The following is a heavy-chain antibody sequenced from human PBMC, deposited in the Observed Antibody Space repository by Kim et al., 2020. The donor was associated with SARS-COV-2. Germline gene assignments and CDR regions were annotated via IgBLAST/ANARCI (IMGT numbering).Heavy chain of an antibody. D-gene: IGHD6-25*01. V-gene: IGHV4-4*02. CDR3: ARSSSGFDP. J-gene: IGHJ5*02. Sequence: GSPNYNPSLKSRVTISVDKSKNQFSLRLSSVTAADTAVYYCARSSSGFDPWGQGTLVTVSS. CDR2: GSP.